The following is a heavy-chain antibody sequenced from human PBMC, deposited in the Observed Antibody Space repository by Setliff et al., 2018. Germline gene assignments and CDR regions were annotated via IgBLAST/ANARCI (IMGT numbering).Heavy chain of an antibody. CDR3: ARDWVVVAAIDY. Sequence: PSQTLSLTCTVSGGSISSGDYYWSWIRQPPGKGLEWIGYIYSSGSTYYNPSLKSRITISGDTSTNQFSLKLSSVSAAVTAVYYCARDWVVVAAIDYWGQGTLVTVSS. CDR1: GGSISSGDYY. J-gene: IGHJ4*02. CDR2: IYSSGST. D-gene: IGHD2-15*01. V-gene: IGHV4-30-4*08.